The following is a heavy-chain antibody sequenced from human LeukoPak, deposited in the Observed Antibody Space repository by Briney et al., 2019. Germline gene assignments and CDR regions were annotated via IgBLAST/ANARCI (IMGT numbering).Heavy chain of an antibody. Sequence: KPSETLSLTCTVSGGSISSSSYYWGWIRQPPGKGLEWIGSIYYSGSTYYNPSLKSRVTISVDTPKNQFSLKLSSVTAADTAVYYCARVYLGLRLRFDYWGQGTLVTVSS. D-gene: IGHD5-12*01. J-gene: IGHJ4*02. V-gene: IGHV4-39*01. CDR2: IYYSGST. CDR3: ARVYLGLRLRFDY. CDR1: GGSISSSSYY.